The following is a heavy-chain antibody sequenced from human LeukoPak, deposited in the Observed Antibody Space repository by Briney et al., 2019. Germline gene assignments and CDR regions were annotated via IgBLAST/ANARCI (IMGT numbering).Heavy chain of an antibody. Sequence: SETLSLTCAVYGGSFSGYYWSWIRQPPGKGLEWIGEINHSGSTNYNPSLKSRVTISVDTSKNQFSLKLSSVTAADTAVYYCARTLAIVVVTAYYDYWGQGTLVTVSS. V-gene: IGHV4-34*01. D-gene: IGHD2-21*02. J-gene: IGHJ4*02. CDR3: ARTLAIVVVTAYYDY. CDR2: INHSGST. CDR1: GGSFSGYY.